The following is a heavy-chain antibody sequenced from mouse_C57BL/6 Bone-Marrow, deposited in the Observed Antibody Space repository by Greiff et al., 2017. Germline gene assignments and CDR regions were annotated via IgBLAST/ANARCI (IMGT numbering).Heavy chain of an antibody. V-gene: IGHV1-69*01. D-gene: IGHD2-5*01. CDR2: IDPSDSYT. CDR3: ARGDSNRFAD. CDR1: GYTFTSYW. J-gene: IGHJ3*01. Sequence: QVQLQQPGAELVMPGASVKLSCTASGYTFTSYWMHWVKQRPGQGLEWIGEIDPSDSYTNYNQKFKGKSTLTVDKSSSTAYMQLSSLTSEDSAVYNCARGDSNRFADWGQGTLVTVSA.